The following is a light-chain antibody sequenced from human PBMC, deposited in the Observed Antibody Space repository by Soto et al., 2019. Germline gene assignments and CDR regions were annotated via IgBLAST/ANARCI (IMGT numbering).Light chain of an antibody. V-gene: IGKV3-15*01. CDR1: QSVSSN. CDR2: GAS. Sequence: EMVMTQSPATLSVSPGERATLSCRASQSVSSNLAWYQQKPGQAPRLLIYGASTRATGIPARFSGSGSGTEFTLTISSLQSEDFAVYYRQQYGSSPSITFGQGTRLEIK. CDR3: QQYGSSPSIT. J-gene: IGKJ5*01.